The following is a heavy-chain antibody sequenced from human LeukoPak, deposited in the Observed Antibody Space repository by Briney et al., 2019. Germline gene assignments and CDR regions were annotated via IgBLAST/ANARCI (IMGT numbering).Heavy chain of an antibody. CDR2: ISGSGGST. V-gene: IGHV3-23*01. CDR3: ARGGLGSAFDN. CDR1: GFTFSSYA. D-gene: IGHD6-19*01. Sequence: GGSLRLSCAASGFTFSSYALSWVRQAPGKGLECVSAISGSGGSTYTADSLKGRFTISRDNSKNTLYLQINSLRADDTAVFYCARGGLGSAFDNWGQGTLVTVSS. J-gene: IGHJ4*02.